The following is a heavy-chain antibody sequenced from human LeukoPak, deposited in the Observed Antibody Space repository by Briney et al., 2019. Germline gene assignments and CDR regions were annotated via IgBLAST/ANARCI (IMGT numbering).Heavy chain of an antibody. V-gene: IGHV3-20*04. Sequence: PGGSLRLSCAASGFTFDDYGMSWVRQAPGKGLEWVSGINWNGGSTGYADSVKGRFTISRDNAKNSLYLQMKSLRAEDTALYYCARVHAAGISFYFDYWGQGTLVTVSS. CDR2: INWNGGST. J-gene: IGHJ4*02. CDR1: GFTFDDYG. CDR3: ARVHAAGISFYFDY. D-gene: IGHD6-19*01.